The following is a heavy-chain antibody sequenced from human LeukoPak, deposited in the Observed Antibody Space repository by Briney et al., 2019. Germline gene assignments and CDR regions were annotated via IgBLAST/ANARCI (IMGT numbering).Heavy chain of an antibody. Sequence: PGGSLRLSCAASGFTFSNYAMSWVRQAPGKGLEWVSAISGGGGRTYYADSVKGRFTISRDNSKNTLYVQMNSLSAEDTAVYYCARDYSSGWSSYFFDYWGQGTLVTVSP. J-gene: IGHJ4*02. CDR3: ARDYSSGWSSYFFDY. D-gene: IGHD6-19*01. CDR1: GFTFSNYA. V-gene: IGHV3-23*01. CDR2: ISGGGGRT.